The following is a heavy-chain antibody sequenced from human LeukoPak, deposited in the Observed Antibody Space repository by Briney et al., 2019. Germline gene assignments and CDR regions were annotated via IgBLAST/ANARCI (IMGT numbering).Heavy chain of an antibody. CDR1: GGSISSGGYY. Sequence: PSQTLSLTCTVSGGSISSGGYYWNWIRQHPGKGLEWIGYISYSGTTYYNPSLKSRVTISVDTSKSQFSLKLSSVTAADTAVYYCARGKYSSSSNDYWGQGTLVTVSS. CDR3: ARGKYSSSSNDY. D-gene: IGHD6-13*01. CDR2: ISYSGTT. J-gene: IGHJ4*02. V-gene: IGHV4-31*03.